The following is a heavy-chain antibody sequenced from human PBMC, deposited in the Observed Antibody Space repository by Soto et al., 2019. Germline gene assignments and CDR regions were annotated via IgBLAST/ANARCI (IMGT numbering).Heavy chain of an antibody. Sequence: SETLSLTCTVSGGSVSSGSYYWSWIRQPPGKGLEWIGYIYYSGSTSYNPSLKSRVTISVDTSKNQFSLQLSSVTAADTAVYFCARAEKTSRGITTLRGLITTFDYCGQVNLVTVYS. CDR1: GGSVSSGSYY. CDR3: ARAEKTSRGITTLRGLITTFDY. CDR2: IYYSGST. V-gene: IGHV4-61*01. J-gene: IGHJ4*02. D-gene: IGHD3-10*01.